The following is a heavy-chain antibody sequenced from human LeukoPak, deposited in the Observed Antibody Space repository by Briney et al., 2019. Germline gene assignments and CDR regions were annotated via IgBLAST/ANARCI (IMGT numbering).Heavy chain of an antibody. Sequence: PSETLSLTCAVYGGSFSGYYWSWIRQPPGKGLEWIGEINHSGSTNYNPSLKSRVTISVDTSKYQFSLKLSSVTAADTAVYYCARGRGPLWTPPYYFDYWGQGTLVTV. V-gene: IGHV4-34*01. J-gene: IGHJ4*02. D-gene: IGHD5-18*01. CDR2: INHSGST. CDR1: GGSFSGYY. CDR3: ARGRGPLWTPPYYFDY.